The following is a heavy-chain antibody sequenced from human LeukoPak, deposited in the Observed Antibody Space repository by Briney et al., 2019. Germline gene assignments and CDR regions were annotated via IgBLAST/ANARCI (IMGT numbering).Heavy chain of an antibody. CDR1: GGSFSGYY. J-gene: IGHJ6*03. CDR2: INHSGST. V-gene: IGHV4-34*01. D-gene: IGHD2/OR15-2a*01. Sequence: SETLSLTCAVYGGSFSGYYWSWIRQPPGKGLEWIGEINHSGSTNYNPSLKSRVTISVDTSKNQFSLKLSSVTAADTAVYYCARGRTPLLRAYNYYYYYMDVWGKGTTVTVSS. CDR3: ARGRTPLLRAYNYYYYYMDV.